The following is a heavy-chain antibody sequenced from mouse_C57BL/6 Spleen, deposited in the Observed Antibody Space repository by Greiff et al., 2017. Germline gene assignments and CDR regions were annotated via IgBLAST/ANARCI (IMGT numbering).Heavy chain of an antibody. V-gene: IGHV1-61*01. CDR3: ARWGIYYAYDGSA. CDR1: GYTFTSYW. Sequence: VQLQQPGAELVRPGSSVKLSCKASGYTFTSYWMDWVKQRPGQGLEWIGNIYPSDSETHYNQKFKDKATLTVDKSSSTAYMQLSSLTSEDSAVYYCARWGIYYAYDGSAWGQGTLVTVSA. J-gene: IGHJ3*01. CDR2: IYPSDSET. D-gene: IGHD2-2*01.